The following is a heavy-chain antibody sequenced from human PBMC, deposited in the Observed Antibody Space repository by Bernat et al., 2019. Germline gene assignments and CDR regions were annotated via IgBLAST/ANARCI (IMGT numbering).Heavy chain of an antibody. D-gene: IGHD5-12*01. CDR3: ARGWGLRLQEGGVDY. J-gene: IGHJ4*02. CDR1: GGSFSGYY. V-gene: IGHV4-34*01. CDR2: INHSGST. Sequence: QVQLQQWGAGLLKPSETLSLTCAVFGGSFSGYYWSWIRQPPGKGLEWIGEINHSGSTNYNPSLKSRVTISVDTSKNQFSLKLSSVTAADTAVYYCARGWGLRLQEGGVDYWGQGTLVTVSS.